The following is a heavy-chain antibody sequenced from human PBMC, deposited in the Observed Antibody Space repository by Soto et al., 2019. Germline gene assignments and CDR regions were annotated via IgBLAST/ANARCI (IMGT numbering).Heavy chain of an antibody. CDR2: ISSSGSTI. V-gene: IGHV3-48*03. J-gene: IGHJ4*02. Sequence: QSGGSLRLSCAASGFTFSSYEMNWVRQAPGKGLEWVSYISSSGSTIYYADSVKGRFTISRDNAKNSLYLQMNSLRAEDTAVYYCARESWRGKQWLAFDYWGQGTLVTVSS. D-gene: IGHD6-19*01. CDR3: ARESWRGKQWLAFDY. CDR1: GFTFSSYE.